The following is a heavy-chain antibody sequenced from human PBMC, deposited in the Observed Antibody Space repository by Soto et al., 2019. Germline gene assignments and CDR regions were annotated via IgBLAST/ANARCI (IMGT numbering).Heavy chain of an antibody. D-gene: IGHD3-3*01. CDR2: IDTSSTKI. V-gene: IGHV3-11*01. CDR3: ASHYDMWSGYLSPVDY. Sequence: QVQLVESGGDLVKRGGSLRLSCAASGYTFSDYYMSWIRQAPGKGLEWISYIDTSSTKIYYADSVKGRFTISRDNAKNSLYREMNSLRDEDPAVYYCASHYDMWSGYLSPVDYWGQGTLVTVSS. J-gene: IGHJ4*02. CDR1: GYTFSDYY.